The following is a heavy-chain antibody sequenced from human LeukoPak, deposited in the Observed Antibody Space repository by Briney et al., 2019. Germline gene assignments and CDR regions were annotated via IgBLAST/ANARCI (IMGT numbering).Heavy chain of an antibody. CDR3: AKDQTSSGWYFDY. V-gene: IGHV3-21*04. J-gene: IGHJ4*02. CDR2: ISSSSTHI. D-gene: IGHD6-19*01. Sequence: GESLRLSCAASGFTLSSYSMNWVRQAPGKGLEWVSYISSSSTHIYYADSVKGRFTISRDNARNSLYLQMNSLRAEDTAVYYCAKDQTSSGWYFDYWGQGTLLTVSS. CDR1: GFTLSSYS.